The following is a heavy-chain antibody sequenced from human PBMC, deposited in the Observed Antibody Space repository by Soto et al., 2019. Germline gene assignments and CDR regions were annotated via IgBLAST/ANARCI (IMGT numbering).Heavy chain of an antibody. V-gene: IGHV3-21*01. CDR1: GFTFSSYS. CDR2: ISSSSSYI. J-gene: IGHJ6*02. CDR3: ATLHGGPIWFGELSGTPDNYYYYYGMDV. Sequence: PGGSLRLSCAASGFTFSSYSMNWVRQAPGKGLEWVSSISSSSSYIYYADSVKGRFTISRDNAKNSLYLQMNSLRAEDTAVYYCATLHGGPIWFGELSGTPDNYYYYYGMDVWGQGTTVTVSS. D-gene: IGHD3-10*01.